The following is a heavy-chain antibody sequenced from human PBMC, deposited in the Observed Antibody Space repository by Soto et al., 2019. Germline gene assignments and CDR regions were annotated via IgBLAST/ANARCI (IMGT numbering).Heavy chain of an antibody. D-gene: IGHD3-16*01. CDR1: GFTFSNFD. CDR3: KRSVFLDLSSLRVEDTAVYYCARDLGLLKSLFDY. V-gene: IGHV3-13*05. J-gene: IGHJ4*02. Sequence: SLRLSCATSGFTFSNFDMHWVRQVPGKGLEWVSAIGAARDPYYLGSVKGRFTISISVSGDNIYYGDSVQGRFTISRDNSKRSVFLDLSSLRVEDTAVYYCARDLGLLKSLFDYWGQGTLVTVSS. CDR2: IGAARDP.